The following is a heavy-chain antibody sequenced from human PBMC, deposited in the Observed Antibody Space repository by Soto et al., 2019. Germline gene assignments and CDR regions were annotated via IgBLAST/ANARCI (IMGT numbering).Heavy chain of an antibody. CDR2: VHRSGST. CDR1: GGSINSNNW. CDR3: ASLGYCSGADCHGTR. D-gene: IGHD2-8*02. V-gene: IGHV4-4*02. Sequence: KPSETLSLTCAVSGGSINSNNWWSWVRQPPGQGLEWIGEVHRSGSTNYNPSVRARVTISVDKFKNQFSLKLTSVTAADTAVYFCASLGYCSGADCHGTRWGQGILVTVSS. J-gene: IGHJ4*01.